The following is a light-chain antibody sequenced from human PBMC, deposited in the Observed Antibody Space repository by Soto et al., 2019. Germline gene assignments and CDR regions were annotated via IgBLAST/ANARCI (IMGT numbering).Light chain of an antibody. CDR1: SSDVGSYNL. CDR2: EVS. CDR3: CSYAGSSTWV. Sequence: QSALTQPASVSGSPGQSITISCTGTSSDVGSYNLVSWYQQHPDKAPKLIIYEVSKWPSGVSSRFSASKSGNTASLTISGLQSEDEADYHYCSYAGSSTWVFGGGTKLTVL. V-gene: IGLV2-23*02. J-gene: IGLJ3*02.